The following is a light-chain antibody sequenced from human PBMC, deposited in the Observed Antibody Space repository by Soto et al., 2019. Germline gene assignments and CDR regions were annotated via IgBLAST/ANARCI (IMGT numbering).Light chain of an antibody. Sequence: EIVLTQSPGTLSLSPEERATLSCRASQSVSSSYLAWYQQKPGQAPRLLIYGASSRATGIPDRFSGSGSGTDFTLTISRLEPEDFAVYYCQQYGSSLRTFGQGTKVDI. CDR3: QQYGSSLRT. V-gene: IGKV3-20*01. CDR1: QSVSSSY. CDR2: GAS. J-gene: IGKJ1*01.